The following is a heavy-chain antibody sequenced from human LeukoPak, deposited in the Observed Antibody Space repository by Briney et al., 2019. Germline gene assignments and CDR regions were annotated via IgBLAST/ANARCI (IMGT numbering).Heavy chain of an antibody. V-gene: IGHV4-39*01. CDR1: GGSISSYY. CDR3: ARRTMTTVDY. J-gene: IGHJ4*02. Sequence: PSETLSLTCTVSGGSISSYYWGWIRQPPGKGLEWIGSIYYSGSTYYNPSLKSRVTISVGTSKNQFSLKLSSVTAADTAVYYCARRTMTTVDYWGQGTLVTVSS. CDR2: IYYSGST. D-gene: IGHD4-17*01.